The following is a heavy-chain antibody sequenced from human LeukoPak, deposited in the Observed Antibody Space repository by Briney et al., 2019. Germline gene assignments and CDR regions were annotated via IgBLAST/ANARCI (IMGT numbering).Heavy chain of an antibody. Sequence: PGGSLRLSCAASGFTFSSYGMHWVRQAPGKGLEWVAVIWYDGSTKYYADSVKGRFIISRDNSKNTLYLQMNSLRAEDTAVYYCARDGIGAATVEYYFDYWGQGTLVAVSS. CDR1: GFTFSSYG. CDR3: ARDGIGAATVEYYFDY. CDR2: IWYDGSTK. J-gene: IGHJ4*02. V-gene: IGHV3-33*01. D-gene: IGHD2-15*01.